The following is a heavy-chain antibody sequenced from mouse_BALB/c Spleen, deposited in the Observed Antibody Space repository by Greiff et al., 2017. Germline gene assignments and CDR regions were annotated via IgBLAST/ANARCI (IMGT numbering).Heavy chain of an antibody. CDR1: GYSFTGYF. Sequence: EVKLVESGPELVKPGASVKISCKASGYSFTGYFMNWVMQSHGKSLEWIGRINPYNGDTFYNQKFKGKATLTVDKSSSTAHMELRSLASEDSAVYYCARKDGVAYYFDYWGQGTTLTVSS. V-gene: IGHV1-20*02. CDR3: ARKDGVAYYFDY. J-gene: IGHJ2*01. CDR2: INPYNGDT.